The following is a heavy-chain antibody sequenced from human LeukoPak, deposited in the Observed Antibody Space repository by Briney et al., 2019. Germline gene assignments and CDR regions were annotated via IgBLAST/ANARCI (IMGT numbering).Heavy chain of an antibody. CDR3: ARDYGTPYYDFWSGYNNWFDP. D-gene: IGHD3-3*01. CDR1: GFTFSDYY. J-gene: IGHJ5*02. V-gene: IGHV3-11*04. Sequence: GGSLRLSCAASGFTFSDYYMSWIRQAPGKGLEWVSYLSSGGSTIYYADSVKGRFTISRDNAKNSLYLQMNSLRAEDTAVYYCARDYGTPYYDFWSGYNNWFDPWGQGTLVTVSS. CDR2: LSSGGSTI.